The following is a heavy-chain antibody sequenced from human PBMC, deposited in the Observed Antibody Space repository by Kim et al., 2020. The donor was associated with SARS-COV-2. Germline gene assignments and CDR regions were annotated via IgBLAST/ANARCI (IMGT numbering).Heavy chain of an antibody. J-gene: IGHJ4*02. V-gene: IGHV4-61*01. CDR1: GGSVSSGSYY. CDR3: AREEVVEGSGY. Sequence: SETLSLTCTVSGGSVSSGSYYWSWIRQPPGKGLEWIGYIYYSGSTNYNPSLKSRVTISVDTSKNQFSLKLSSVTAADTAVYYCAREEVVEGSGYWGQGTLVTVSS. CDR2: IYYSGST. D-gene: IGHD2-15*01.